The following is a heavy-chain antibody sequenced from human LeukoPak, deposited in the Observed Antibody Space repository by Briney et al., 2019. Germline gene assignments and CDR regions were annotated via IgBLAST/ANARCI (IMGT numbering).Heavy chain of an antibody. CDR3: ARDLEESERDGYTSAGDY. J-gene: IGHJ4*02. Sequence: ASVKVSCKASGGTFSGYTISWVRQAPGQGLEWMGRIIPILGIANYAQKFQGRVTITADKSTSTAYMELSSLRSEDTAVYYCARDLEESERDGYTSAGDYWGQGTLVTVSS. V-gene: IGHV1-69*04. CDR2: IIPILGIA. D-gene: IGHD5-24*01. CDR1: GGTFSGYT.